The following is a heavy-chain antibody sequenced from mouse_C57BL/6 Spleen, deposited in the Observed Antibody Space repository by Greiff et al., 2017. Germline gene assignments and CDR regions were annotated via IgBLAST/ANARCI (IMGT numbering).Heavy chain of an antibody. V-gene: IGHV1-64*01. Sequence: QVQLQQPGAELVKPGASVKLSCKASGYTFTSYWMHWVKQRPGQGLEWIGMIHPNSGSTNYNEKFKSKATLTVDKSSSTAYMQLSSLTSEDSAVVYCARDLLVGYFDVWGTGTTVTVSS. CDR3: ARDLLVGYFDV. CDR2: IHPNSGST. D-gene: IGHD6-1*01. J-gene: IGHJ1*03. CDR1: GYTFTSYW.